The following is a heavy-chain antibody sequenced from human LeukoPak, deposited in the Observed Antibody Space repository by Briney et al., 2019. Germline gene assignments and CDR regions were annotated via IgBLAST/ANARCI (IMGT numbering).Heavy chain of an antibody. CDR1: GYTFTSYG. D-gene: IGHD3-10*01. J-gene: IGHJ6*02. Sequence: ASVKVSCKASGYTFTSYGISWVRQAPGRGLEWMGWISAYNGNTNYAQKLQGRVTMTTDTSTSTAYMELRSLRSDDTAVYYCARVTYYYGSGSVEGYYYGMDVWGQGTTVTVSS. CDR2: ISAYNGNT. V-gene: IGHV1-18*01. CDR3: ARVTYYYGSGSVEGYYYGMDV.